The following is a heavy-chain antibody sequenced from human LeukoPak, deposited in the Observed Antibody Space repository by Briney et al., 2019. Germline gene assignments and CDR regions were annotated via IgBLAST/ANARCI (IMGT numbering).Heavy chain of an antibody. CDR2: ISAYNGNT. CDR1: GYTFTTYG. CDR3: ARDDGASGFDY. J-gene: IGHJ4*02. V-gene: IGHV1-18*01. Sequence: ASVKVSCKASGYTFTTYGINWVRQAPGQGLEWMGWISAYNGNTNYAQNLQGRVTLTTDTSASTAYMELRSLRSDDTAVYYCARDDGASGFDYWGQGTLVTVSS. D-gene: IGHD6-25*01.